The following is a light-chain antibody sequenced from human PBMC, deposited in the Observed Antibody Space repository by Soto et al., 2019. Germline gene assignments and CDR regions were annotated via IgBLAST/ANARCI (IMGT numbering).Light chain of an antibody. CDR3: QQYGRSPRT. CDR2: GAS. J-gene: IGKJ4*02. CDR1: QSVSSSY. Sequence: MFTQSHGTLSLSPGERATLSCRASQSVSSSYLAWYQQKPGQAPRLLIYGASNRATGIPDRFSGSGSVTDFTLTISRLEPEDFAVYYCQQYGRSPRTFGEGTKVDIK. V-gene: IGKV3-20*01.